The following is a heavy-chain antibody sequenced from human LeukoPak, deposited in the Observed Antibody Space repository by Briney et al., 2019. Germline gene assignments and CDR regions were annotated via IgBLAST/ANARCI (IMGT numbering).Heavy chain of an antibody. D-gene: IGHD5-12*01. V-gene: IGHV4-59*01. CDR2: IYHSGFT. Sequence: SETLSLTCTVSGGSISGYYWSWLRQPPGKELEWIGYIYHSGFTDYNPSLRSRLTISVDTSRNQFSLKLTSATAADTAIYYCARDLRCWRFDGGCDQWYFDLWGRGTLVTVSS. CDR1: GGSISGYY. CDR3: ARDLRCWRFDGGCDQWYFDL. J-gene: IGHJ2*01.